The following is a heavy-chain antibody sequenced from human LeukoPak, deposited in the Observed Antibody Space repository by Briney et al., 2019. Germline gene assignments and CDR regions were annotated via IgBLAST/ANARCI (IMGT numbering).Heavy chain of an antibody. CDR3: AREGWYCGYDLFYYYYMDV. CDR1: GFTFSSYT. J-gene: IGHJ6*03. CDR2: ISSSSSTI. Sequence: GGSLRLSCAASGFTFSSYTMNWVRQAPGKGLEWVSYISSSSSTIYYADSVKGRFTISRDNAKNSLYLQMTGLRAEDTAVYYCAREGWYCGYDLFYYYYMDVWGKGTTVTVSS. V-gene: IGHV3-48*01. D-gene: IGHD5-12*01.